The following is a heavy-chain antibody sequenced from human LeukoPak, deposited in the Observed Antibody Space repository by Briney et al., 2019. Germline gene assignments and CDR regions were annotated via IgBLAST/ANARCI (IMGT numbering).Heavy chain of an antibody. V-gene: IGHV1-18*01. CDR2: ISAYNGNT. J-gene: IGHJ5*02. D-gene: IGHD3-10*02. CDR3: ARLHDYYVTRRWFDP. CDR1: GYTFTSYG. Sequence: ASVKVSCKASGYTFTSYGISWVRQAPGQGLEWMGWISAYNGNTNYAQKVQGRVTMTTDTSMSTAYMELRSLRSDDTAVYYCARLHDYYVTRRWFDPWGQGTLVTVSS.